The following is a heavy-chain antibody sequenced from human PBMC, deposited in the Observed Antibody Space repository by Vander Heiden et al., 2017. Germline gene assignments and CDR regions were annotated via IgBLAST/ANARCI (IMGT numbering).Heavy chain of an antibody. D-gene: IGHD3-3*01. CDR2: ITGSGGST. J-gene: IGHJ6*02. CDR1: GFTFSRYA. CDR3: ARDYYDFLLDV. V-gene: IGHV3-23*01. Sequence: VQLLETGGGLVQPGGSLRLSCAASGFTFSRYARTWVRQAPGKGLGWVSSITGSGGSTSYADSVKGRLTVSRDNSKNTLFLQMKSLRAEDTAVYYCARDYYDFLLDVWGQGTTVTVSS.